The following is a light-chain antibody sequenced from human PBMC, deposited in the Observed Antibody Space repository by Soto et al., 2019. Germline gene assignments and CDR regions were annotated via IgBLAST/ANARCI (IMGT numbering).Light chain of an antibody. V-gene: IGKV3-11*01. CDR2: DAS. CDR3: QQRSNS. J-gene: IGKJ4*01. Sequence: EIVLTQPPATLSLSPGDRATLSCRASQSVSRSLTWYQQKPGQAPRLLIYDASTRATGIPPRFSGSGSGTDFTLTISSLEPEDFAVYYCQQRSNSFGGGTKVEIK. CDR1: QSVSRS.